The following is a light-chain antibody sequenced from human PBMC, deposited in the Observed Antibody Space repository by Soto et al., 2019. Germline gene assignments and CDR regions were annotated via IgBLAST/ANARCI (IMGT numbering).Light chain of an antibody. CDR2: TAS. J-gene: IGKJ2*01. Sequence: EIVLTQSPATLSLSPGESATLSCRASQSVGTYLAWYQQKPGQTPRLVIYTASNRATGIPARFSGSGSVTDFTLTITSLEPEDFAVYYCQQRSDWRYTFGQGTKLDIK. CDR3: QQRSDWRYT. CDR1: QSVGTY. V-gene: IGKV3-11*01.